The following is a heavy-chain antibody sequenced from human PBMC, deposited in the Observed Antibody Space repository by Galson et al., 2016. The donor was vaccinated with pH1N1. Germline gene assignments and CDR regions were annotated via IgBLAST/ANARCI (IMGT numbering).Heavy chain of an antibody. D-gene: IGHD2-2*01. Sequence: SVKVSCKASGYTFTGYYIHWVRQAPGQGLEWIGWINTERGGTQYAQKFQGRVTLTRDTSMSTAYMELSSLRSDDTAIYYCVRVTTEVPFDFCGQGTLVTVSS. CDR3: VRVTTEVPFDF. CDR2: INTERGGT. V-gene: IGHV1-2*02. CDR1: GYTFTGYY. J-gene: IGHJ4*02.